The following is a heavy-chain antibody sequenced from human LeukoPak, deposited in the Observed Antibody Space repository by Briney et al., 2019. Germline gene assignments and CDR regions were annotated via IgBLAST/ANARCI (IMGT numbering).Heavy chain of an antibody. V-gene: IGHV3-30*18. CDR3: AKDRPQYGSGSYYTTSGFDY. CDR1: GFTFSSYG. Sequence: GGSLRLPCAASGFTFSSYGMHWVRQAPGKGLEWVAVISYDGSNKYYADSVKGRFTISRDNSKNTLYLQMNSLRAEDTAVYYCAKDRPQYGSGSYYTTSGFDYWGQGTLVTVSS. D-gene: IGHD3-10*01. CDR2: ISYDGSNK. J-gene: IGHJ4*02.